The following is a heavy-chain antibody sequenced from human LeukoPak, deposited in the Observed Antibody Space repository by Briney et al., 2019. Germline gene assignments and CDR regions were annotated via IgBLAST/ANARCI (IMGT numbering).Heavy chain of an antibody. J-gene: IGHJ4*02. CDR3: ARDKGPGGIAAAGRGGGLDY. V-gene: IGHV3-30-3*01. CDR2: ISDDETYK. Sequence: GGSLRLSCAASGFTFNSYSMHWVRQAPGKGLEWVTAISDDETYKFYADSVKGRFTISRDNSKNTLYLQMNSLRAEDTAVYYGARDKGPGGIAAAGRGGGLDYWGQGTLVTVSS. D-gene: IGHD6-13*01. CDR1: GFTFNSYS.